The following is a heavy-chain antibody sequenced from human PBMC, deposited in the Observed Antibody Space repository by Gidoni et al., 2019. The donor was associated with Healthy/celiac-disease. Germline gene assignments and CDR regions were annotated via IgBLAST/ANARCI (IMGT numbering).Heavy chain of an antibody. CDR3: ARVWRASSLSYGFDY. CDR2: INPNSGGT. V-gene: IGHV1-2*02. Sequence: QVQLVQSGAEVKKPGASVKVSCKASGYTFTGYYMPWVRQAPGQGLEWMGWINPNSGGTNYAQKFQGRVTMTRDTSISTAYMELSRLRSDDTAVYYCARVWRASSLSYGFDYWGQGTLVTVSS. D-gene: IGHD5-18*01. J-gene: IGHJ4*02. CDR1: GYTFTGYY.